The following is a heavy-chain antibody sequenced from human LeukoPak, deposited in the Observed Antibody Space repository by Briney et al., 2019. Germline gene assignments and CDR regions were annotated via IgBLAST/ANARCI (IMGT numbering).Heavy chain of an antibody. CDR3: ARVPSPVLRFLEWSNDAFDI. J-gene: IGHJ3*02. CDR2: INHSGST. D-gene: IGHD3-3*01. Sequence: SSETQSLTCAVYGGSFSGYYWSWIRQPPGKGLEWIGEINHSGSTNYNPSLKSRVTISVDTSKNQFSLKLSSVTAADTAVYYCARVPSPVLRFLEWSNDAFDIWGQGTMVTVSS. CDR1: GGSFSGYY. V-gene: IGHV4-34*01.